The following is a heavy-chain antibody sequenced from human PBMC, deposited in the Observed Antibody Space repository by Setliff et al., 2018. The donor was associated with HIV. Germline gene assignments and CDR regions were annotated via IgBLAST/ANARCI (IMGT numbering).Heavy chain of an antibody. V-gene: IGHV4-61*09. CDR3: ARLATYFDFRGGEYMDV. CDR2: IYTSGST. Sequence: SETLSLTCTVSGGSISSGSYYWSWIRQPAGKGLEWIGHIYTSGSTNYNPSLKSRVTMSVDTSKNQFSLKLSSVTAADTAVYYCARLATYFDFRGGEYMDVWGKGTTVTVSS. J-gene: IGHJ6*03. CDR1: GGSISSGSYY. D-gene: IGHD3-3*01.